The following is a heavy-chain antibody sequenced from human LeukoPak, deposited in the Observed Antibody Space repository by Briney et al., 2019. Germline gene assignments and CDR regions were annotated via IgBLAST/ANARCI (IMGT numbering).Heavy chain of an antibody. CDR2: IYYSGST. J-gene: IGHJ4*02. Sequence: SQTLSLTCTVSGGSISSGGYYWSWIRQYPGKGLEWIGYIYYSGSTYYNPSLKSRVTISVDTSKNQFSLKLSSVTAADTAVYYCARSVVRGVNFDYWGQGTLVTVSS. D-gene: IGHD3-10*01. CDR3: ARSVVRGVNFDY. V-gene: IGHV4-31*03. CDR1: GGSISSGGYY.